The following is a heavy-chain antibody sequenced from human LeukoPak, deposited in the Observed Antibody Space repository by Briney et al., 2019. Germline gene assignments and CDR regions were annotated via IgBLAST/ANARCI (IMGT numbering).Heavy chain of an antibody. CDR1: GFTFSSYS. Sequence: PGGSLRLSCAASGFTFSSYSMNWVRQAPGKGLEWVSYISSSGSTIYYADSVKGRFTISRDNAKNSLYLQMNSLRAEDTAVYYCARGYVWGSYRYIDWGQGTLVTVSS. CDR3: ARGYVWGSYRYID. CDR2: ISSSGSTI. D-gene: IGHD3-16*02. V-gene: IGHV3-48*04. J-gene: IGHJ4*02.